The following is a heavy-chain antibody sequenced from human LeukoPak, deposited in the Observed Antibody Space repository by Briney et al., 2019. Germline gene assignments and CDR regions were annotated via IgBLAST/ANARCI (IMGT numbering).Heavy chain of an antibody. V-gene: IGHV3-30*02. D-gene: IGHD2-2*01. CDR3: AKDGDQLTTFDY. CDR1: GFTFSSYG. J-gene: IGHJ4*02. CDR2: IRYDGSNK. Sequence: GGSLRLSCAASGFTFSSYGMHWVRQAPGKGLEWVAFIRYDGSNKYYADSVKGRFIIYRDNSKDTRYLQMNSLRAEDTAVYYCAKDGDQLTTFDYWGQGTLVTVSS.